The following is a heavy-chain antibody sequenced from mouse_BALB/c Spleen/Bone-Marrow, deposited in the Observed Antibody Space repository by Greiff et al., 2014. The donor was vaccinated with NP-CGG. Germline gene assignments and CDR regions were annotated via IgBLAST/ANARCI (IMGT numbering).Heavy chain of an antibody. Sequence: EVQLQQSGPSLVKPSQTLSLTCSVTGDSINSGYWNWIRKFPGNKLDYMGYISYSGSTYYNPSLKSRISITRDTSKNQYYLQLDSVTTEDTATYYCAIITTAWYFDVWGAGTTVTVSS. CDR3: AIITTAWYFDV. D-gene: IGHD1-1*01. CDR1: GDSINSGY. CDR2: ISYSGST. J-gene: IGHJ1*01. V-gene: IGHV3-8*02.